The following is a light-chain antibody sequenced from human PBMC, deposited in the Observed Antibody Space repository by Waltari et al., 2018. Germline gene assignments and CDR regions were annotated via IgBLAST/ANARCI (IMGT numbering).Light chain of an antibody. CDR2: EVT. Sequence: QSALTQPASVSGSPGQSITIPCTGTSSDVGGYDYVSWYQHRPGGAPRLLIYEVTTRPSGFFGRVSGYKSATTASLTISGLQAEDEADYYCSSYTSSDTLIFGGGTKVTVL. CDR3: SSYTSSDTLI. J-gene: IGLJ2*01. V-gene: IGLV2-14*01. CDR1: SSDVGGYDY.